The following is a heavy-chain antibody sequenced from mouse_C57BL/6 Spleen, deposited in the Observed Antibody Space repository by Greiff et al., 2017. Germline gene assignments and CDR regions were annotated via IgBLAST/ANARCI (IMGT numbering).Heavy chain of an antibody. V-gene: IGHV1-62-2*01. CDR2: FYPGSGSI. Sequence: QVQLQQSGAELVKPGASVKLSCKASGYTFTEYTIHWVKQRSGQGLEWIGWFYPGSGSIKYNEKFKDKATLTADKSSSTVYMELSRLTSEASAVYFCARHEDDYGSSYDWYFDVWGTGTTVTVSS. CDR1: GYTFTEYT. J-gene: IGHJ1*03. D-gene: IGHD1-1*01. CDR3: ARHEDDYGSSYDWYFDV.